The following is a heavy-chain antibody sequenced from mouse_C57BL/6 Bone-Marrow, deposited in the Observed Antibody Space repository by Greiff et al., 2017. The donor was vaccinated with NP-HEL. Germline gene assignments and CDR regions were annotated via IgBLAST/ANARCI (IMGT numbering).Heavy chain of an antibody. D-gene: IGHD1-1*01. CDR3: ATDYYGSQDY. CDR2: ISDGGSYT. CDR1: GFTFSSYA. Sequence: EVHLVESGGGLVKPGGSLKLSCAASGFTFSSYAMSWVRQTPEKRLEWVATISDGGSYTYYPDNVKGRFTISRDNAKNNLYLQMSHLKSEDTAMYYCATDYYGSQDYWGQGTSVTVSS. J-gene: IGHJ4*01. V-gene: IGHV5-4*01.